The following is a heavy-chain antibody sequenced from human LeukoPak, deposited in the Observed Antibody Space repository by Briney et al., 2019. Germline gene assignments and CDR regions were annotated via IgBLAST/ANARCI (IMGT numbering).Heavy chain of an antibody. Sequence: SETLSLTRTVAGVSISSYHWTWIRQPPGEGLECNGHIYNSGSTNYNPSLRGRVTISLDTSKNQVSLKLSYVTAADTDMYYCGKDIRKWTTETETFDFWGQGTLVTVSS. CDR3: GKDIRKWTTETETFDF. J-gene: IGHJ4*02. CDR1: GVSISSYH. CDR2: IYNSGST. D-gene: IGHD4-17*01. V-gene: IGHV4-59*01.